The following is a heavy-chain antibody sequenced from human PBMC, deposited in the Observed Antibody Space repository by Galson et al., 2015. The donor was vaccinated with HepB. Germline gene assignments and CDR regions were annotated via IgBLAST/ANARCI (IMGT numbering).Heavy chain of an antibody. CDR2: ISGSGGST. D-gene: IGHD6-13*01. CDR1: GFTFSSYA. J-gene: IGHJ3*02. CDR3: SSGYSSSWGYAFDI. Sequence: SLRLSCAASGFTFSSYAMSWVRQAPGKGLEWVSAISGSGGSTYYADSVKGRFTISRDNSKNTLYLQMNSLRAEDTAVYYCSSGYSSSWGYAFDIWGQGTMVAVSS. V-gene: IGHV3-23*01.